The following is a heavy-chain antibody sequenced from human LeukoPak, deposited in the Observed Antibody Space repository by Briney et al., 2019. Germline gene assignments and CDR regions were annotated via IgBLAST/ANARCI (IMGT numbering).Heavy chain of an antibody. D-gene: IGHD3-22*01. Sequence: GASVKVSCKASGGTFSSYAISWVRQAPGQGLEWMGGIIPIFGTANYAQKFQGRVTITADESTSTAYMELSSLRSEDTAVYYCARDASYHYDSSGLFYYYGMDVWGQGTTVTVSS. CDR3: ARDASYHYDSSGLFYYYGMDV. V-gene: IGHV1-69*13. CDR2: IIPIFGTA. CDR1: GGTFSSYA. J-gene: IGHJ6*02.